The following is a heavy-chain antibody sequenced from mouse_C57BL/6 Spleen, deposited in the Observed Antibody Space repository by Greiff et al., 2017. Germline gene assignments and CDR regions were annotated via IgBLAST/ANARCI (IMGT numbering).Heavy chain of an antibody. CDR1: GYTFTSYW. V-gene: IGHV1-64*01. CDR3: ARSDGYDGAGFAY. J-gene: IGHJ3*01. Sequence: QVQLQQPGAELVKPGASVKLSCKASGYTFTSYWMHWVKQRPGQGLEWIGMIHPNSGSTNYNEKFKSKATLTVDKSSSAAYMQLSSLTSEDSAVYCGARSDGYDGAGFAYWGQGTLVTVSA. CDR2: IHPNSGST. D-gene: IGHD2-2*01.